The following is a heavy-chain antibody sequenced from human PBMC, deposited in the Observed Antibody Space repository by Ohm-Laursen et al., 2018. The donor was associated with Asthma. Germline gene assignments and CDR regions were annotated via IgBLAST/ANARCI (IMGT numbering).Heavy chain of an antibody. D-gene: IGHD3-16*01. Sequence: SLRLSCAASGFTFNSYSMIWVRQTPGKGLEWVAVISYDGSNKYYADSVKGRFTISRDNSKNTLYLQMNSLRAEDTAVYYCAKERTYTVSGMDVWGQGTTVTVSS. J-gene: IGHJ6*02. V-gene: IGHV3-30*18. CDR2: ISYDGSNK. CDR1: GFTFNSYS. CDR3: AKERTYTVSGMDV.